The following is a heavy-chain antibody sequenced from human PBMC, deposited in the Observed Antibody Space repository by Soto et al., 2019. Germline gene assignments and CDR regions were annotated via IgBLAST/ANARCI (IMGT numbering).Heavy chain of an antibody. J-gene: IGHJ4*02. V-gene: IGHV4-39*01. Sequence: PSQTLSLTCTVSGGSISSSSYYWGWIRQPPGKGLEWIGSIYYSGSTYYNPSLKSRVTISVDTSKNQFSLKLSSVTAADTAVYYCARSYLPNGARPNYWGQGTLVTVSS. CDR2: IYYSGST. CDR3: ARSYLPNGARPNY. D-gene: IGHD2-8*01. CDR1: GGSISSSSYY.